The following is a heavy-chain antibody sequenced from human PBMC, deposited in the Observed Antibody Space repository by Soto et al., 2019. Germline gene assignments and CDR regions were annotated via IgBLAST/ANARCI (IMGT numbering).Heavy chain of an antibody. D-gene: IGHD3-10*01. V-gene: IGHV1-69*06. CDR1: GGSFTTYS. CDR2: IIPISGTP. J-gene: IGHJ6*02. CDR3: ARGVGRTVRGVNLYYYYAMDV. Sequence: QVQLVQSGAEVKTPGSSVKVSCKASGGSFTTYSISWVRQAPGQGLEWMGGIIPISGTPNYAQKFQGRVTITADKYTPTAYMELNRLRFEDTAVYYCARGVGRTVRGVNLYYYYAMDVWGQGTTVTAPS.